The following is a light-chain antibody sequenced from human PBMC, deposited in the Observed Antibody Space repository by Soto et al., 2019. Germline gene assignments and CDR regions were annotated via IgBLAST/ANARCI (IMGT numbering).Light chain of an antibody. V-gene: IGLV2-14*03. J-gene: IGLJ2*01. CDR1: SSDVGGYNF. CDR3: HSYTSSSTFV. CDR2: NVY. Sequence: QSVLTQPASVSGSPGQSITISCTGTSSDVGGYNFVSWYQQHPGKAPKLMLYNVYDRPSGISHRFSGSRSGNTASLTISGLQAEDEAHYYCHSYTSSSTFVFGGGTKLTVL.